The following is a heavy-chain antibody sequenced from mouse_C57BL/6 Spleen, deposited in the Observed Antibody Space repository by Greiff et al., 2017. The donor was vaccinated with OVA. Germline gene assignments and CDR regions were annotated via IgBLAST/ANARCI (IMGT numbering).Heavy chain of an antibody. CDR2: IDPENGDT. Sequence: EVMLVESGAELVRPGASVKLSCTASGFNIKDDYMHWVKQRPEQGLEWIGWIDPENGDTEYASKFQGKATITADTSSNTAYLQLSSLTSEDTAVYYCTKGTTVVAESYWGQGTLVTVSA. CDR1: GFNIKDDY. CDR3: TKGTTVVAESY. D-gene: IGHD1-1*01. J-gene: IGHJ3*01. V-gene: IGHV14-4*01.